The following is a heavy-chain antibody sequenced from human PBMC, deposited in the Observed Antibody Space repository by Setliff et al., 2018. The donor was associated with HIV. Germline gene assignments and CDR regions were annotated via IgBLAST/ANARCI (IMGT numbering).Heavy chain of an antibody. CDR1: GFTFSDHW. CDR2: IEGDGTTT. D-gene: IGHD3-22*01. CDR3: VRVVVIMGTGPHLDY. Sequence: PGGSLRLSCAASGFTFSDHWMHWVRQTPGRGLEWVSYIEGDGTTTNYADFVRGRFTISRDNAKNTLFLQMNSLRADDTAVYYCVRVVVIMGTGPHLDYWGQGALVTV. J-gene: IGHJ4*02. V-gene: IGHV3-74*01.